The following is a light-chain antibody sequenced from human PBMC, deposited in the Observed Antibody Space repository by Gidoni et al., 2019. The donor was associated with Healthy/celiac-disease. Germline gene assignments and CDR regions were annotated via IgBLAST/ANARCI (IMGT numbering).Light chain of an antibody. V-gene: IGLV1-40*01. J-gene: IGLJ2*01. CDR3: QSYDSSLSGPVV. Sequence: QSVLTQPPSVSGAPGQRVTISCTGSSSNIGAGYDVHWYQHLPGTAPKPLIWGNSNRPSGVPDRFSGSKSGTSASLAITGLQAADEADYSCQSYDSSLSGPVVFGGGTKLTVL. CDR1: SSNIGAGYD. CDR2: GNS.